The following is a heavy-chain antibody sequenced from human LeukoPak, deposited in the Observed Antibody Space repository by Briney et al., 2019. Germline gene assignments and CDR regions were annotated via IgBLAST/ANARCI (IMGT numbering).Heavy chain of an antibody. CDR3: ARDLGYSGFDWAP. J-gene: IGHJ5*02. CDR2: IYSSGNT. Sequence: SETLSLTCTVSGGSISSYYWSWIRQPPGKGLEWIGYIYSSGNTNYNPSLKSRVTISVDRSKNQFSLKMTSVTAADTAVYYCARDLGYSGFDWAPWGQGTLVTVSS. V-gene: IGHV4-4*08. CDR1: GGSISSYY. D-gene: IGHD5-12*01.